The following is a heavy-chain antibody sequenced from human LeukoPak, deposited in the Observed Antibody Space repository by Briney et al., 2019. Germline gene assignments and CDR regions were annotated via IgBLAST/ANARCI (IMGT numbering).Heavy chain of an antibody. J-gene: IGHJ4*02. CDR2: INAGNGNT. CDR1: GYTFTSYA. Sequence: ASVKVSCKASGYTFTSYAMRWVRQAPGQRLEWMGWINAGNGNTKYSQKFQGRVTITRDTSASTAYMELSSLRSEDTAVYYCARSDVQWLVPQYYFDYWGQGTLVTVSS. D-gene: IGHD6-19*01. CDR3: ARSDVQWLVPQYYFDY. V-gene: IGHV1-3*01.